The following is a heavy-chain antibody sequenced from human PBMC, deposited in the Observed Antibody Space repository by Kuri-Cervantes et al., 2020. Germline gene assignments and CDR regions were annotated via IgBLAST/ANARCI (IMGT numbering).Heavy chain of an antibody. V-gene: IGHV3-48*01. Sequence: GGSLRLSCTASGFTFGDYAMSWVRQAPGKGLEWVSYITSSSSSIYYSDSVKGRFTISRDNVKNSLYLQMNSLRAEDTAVYYCAKSSGHWGQGTLVTVSS. CDR3: AKSSGH. CDR2: ITSSSSSI. J-gene: IGHJ4*02. CDR1: GFTFGDYA. D-gene: IGHD6-19*01.